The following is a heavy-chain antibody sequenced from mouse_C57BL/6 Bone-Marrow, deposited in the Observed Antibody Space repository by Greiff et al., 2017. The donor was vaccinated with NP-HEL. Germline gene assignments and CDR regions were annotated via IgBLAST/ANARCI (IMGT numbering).Heavy chain of an antibody. V-gene: IGHV1-81*01. D-gene: IGHD1-1*01. CDR1: GYTFTSYG. Sequence: VKLVESGAELARPGASVKLSCKASGYTFTSYGISWVKQRTGQGLEWIGEIYPRSGNTYYNEKFKGKATLTADKSSSTAYMELRSLTSEDSAVYFCAREAHSYGNYFDYWGQGTTLTVSS. J-gene: IGHJ2*01. CDR3: AREAHSYGNYFDY. CDR2: IYPRSGNT.